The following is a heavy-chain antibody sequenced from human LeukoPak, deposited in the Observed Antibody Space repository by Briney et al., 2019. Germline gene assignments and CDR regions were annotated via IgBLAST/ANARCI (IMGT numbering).Heavy chain of an antibody. Sequence: PSETLSLTCTVSGGSISSSSYYWGWIRQPPGKGLEWIGSIYYSGSTYYNPSLKSRVTISVDTSKNQFSLKLSSVTAADTAVYYCARRIAATPYYYYMDVWGKGTTVTVSS. CDR3: ARRIAATPYYYYMDV. D-gene: IGHD6-13*01. V-gene: IGHV4-39*07. CDR1: GGSISSSSYY. J-gene: IGHJ6*03. CDR2: IYYSGST.